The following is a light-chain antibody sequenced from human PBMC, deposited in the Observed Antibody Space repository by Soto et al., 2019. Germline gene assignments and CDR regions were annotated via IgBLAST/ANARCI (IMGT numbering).Light chain of an antibody. CDR3: CSYAGRSTWV. CDR2: EGS. J-gene: IGLJ3*02. Sequence: QSALTQPASVSGSPGQSITISCTGTSSDVGSYNLVSWYQQHPGKAPKLMIYEGSKRPSGVSNRFSGSKSGNTASLTISGLQAEDEADYYCCSYAGRSTWVFGGGTKPTVL. CDR1: SSDVGSYNL. V-gene: IGLV2-23*01.